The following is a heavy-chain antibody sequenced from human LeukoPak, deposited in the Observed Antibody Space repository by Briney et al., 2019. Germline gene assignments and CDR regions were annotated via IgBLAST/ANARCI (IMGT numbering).Heavy chain of an antibody. CDR2: IYAGGST. D-gene: IGHD2-21*01. CDR3: ASGLYGMDV. Sequence: GGSLGLSCAASGFTVSSNYMSWVRQAPGKWLEWVSMIYAGGSTYYADSVKGRFTISRDDSKNTLYLQMSSLRAEDTAVYYCASGLYGMDVWGQGTTVTVSS. CDR1: GFTVSSNY. J-gene: IGHJ6*02. V-gene: IGHV3-66*01.